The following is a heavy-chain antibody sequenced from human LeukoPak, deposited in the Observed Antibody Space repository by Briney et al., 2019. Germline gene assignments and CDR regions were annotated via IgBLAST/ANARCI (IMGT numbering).Heavy chain of an antibody. CDR3: ARSEGRYQLLWGYCSGGSCYSYYFDY. D-gene: IGHD2-15*01. CDR1: GFTFGNYN. J-gene: IGHJ4*02. V-gene: IGHV3-48*01. CDR2: ISCCSSAI. Sequence: GGSLRLSCAASGFTFGNYNFHWVGQAQGKGPEGVSFISCCSSAIHNAHSVKGRFTISRDNAKNSLYLQMNSLRAEATAVYYCARSEGRYQLLWGYCSGGSCYSYYFDYWGQGTLVTVSS.